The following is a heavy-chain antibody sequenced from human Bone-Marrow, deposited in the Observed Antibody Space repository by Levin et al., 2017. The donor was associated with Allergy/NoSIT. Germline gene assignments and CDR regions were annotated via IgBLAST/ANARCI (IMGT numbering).Heavy chain of an antibody. D-gene: IGHD3-10*01. CDR3: ARILWFGESYYFDY. J-gene: IGHJ4*02. Sequence: SQTLSLTCTVSGGSISSADYYWSWVRQPPGKGLEWIGYIYDNGRTYYNPSLKSRLTILVDTSKNQFSLKLNSVTAADTAAYFCARILWFGESYYFDYWGQGILVTVSS. CDR2: IYDNGRT. V-gene: IGHV4-30-4*01. CDR1: GGSISSADYY.